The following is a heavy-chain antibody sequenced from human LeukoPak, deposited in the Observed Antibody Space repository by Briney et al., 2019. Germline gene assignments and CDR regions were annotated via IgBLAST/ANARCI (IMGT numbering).Heavy chain of an antibody. Sequence: SGTLSLTCAVSGGSISSSKWWSWVRQPPGKGLEWIGEIYHGGNTNYNPSLKSRVTISVDKSKNRFSLKLSSVTAADTALYYCARVEGFEWLPSPRYYYYYMDVWGKGTTVTVSS. CDR1: GGSISSSKW. CDR3: ARVEGFEWLPSPRYYYYYMDV. J-gene: IGHJ6*03. CDR2: IYHGGNT. V-gene: IGHV4-4*02. D-gene: IGHD5-24*01.